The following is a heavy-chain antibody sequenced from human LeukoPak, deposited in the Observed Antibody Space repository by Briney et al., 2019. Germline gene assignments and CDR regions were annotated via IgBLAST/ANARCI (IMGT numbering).Heavy chain of an antibody. J-gene: IGHJ6*03. CDR3: ARFYCSSTSCYNNYYYMDV. Sequence: SETLSLTCVVYGGSFSGYYWSWLRQPPGKGLEWIGEINHSGSTDYNPSLKSRVTISVDTSKNQFSLRLSSVTAADTAVYYCARFYCSSTSCYNNYYYMDVWGKGTTVTISS. CDR2: INHSGST. V-gene: IGHV4-34*01. D-gene: IGHD2-2*01. CDR1: GGSFSGYY.